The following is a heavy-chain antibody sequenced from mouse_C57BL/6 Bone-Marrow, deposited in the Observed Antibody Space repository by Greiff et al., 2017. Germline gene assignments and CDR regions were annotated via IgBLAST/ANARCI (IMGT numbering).Heavy chain of an antibody. CDR2: IDPENGDT. CDR3: TPITTVVATDY. J-gene: IGHJ2*01. Sequence: EVQLQQSGAELVRPGASVKLSCTASGFNITDDYMHWVKQRPEQGLEWIGWIDPENGDTEYASKFQGKATITANTSSNTAYLQLSSLTSEDTAVYYCTPITTVVATDYWGQGTTLTVSS. CDR1: GFNITDDY. V-gene: IGHV14-4*01. D-gene: IGHD1-1*01.